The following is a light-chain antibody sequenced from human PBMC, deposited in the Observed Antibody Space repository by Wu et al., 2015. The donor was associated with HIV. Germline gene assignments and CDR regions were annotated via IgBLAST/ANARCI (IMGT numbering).Light chain of an antibody. CDR1: QTVTSGY. J-gene: IGKJ2*01. V-gene: IGKV3-20*01. CDR2: GAS. Sequence: EVVLTQSPGTLSLSPGDRATLSCRSSQTVTSGYLAWYQQKPGQAPKLLIYGASSRATGIPDRFSGSGSGTDFTLTISRLEPEDCAVYYCHRYGRLLPYTFGQGTKLEIK. CDR3: HRYGRLLPYT.